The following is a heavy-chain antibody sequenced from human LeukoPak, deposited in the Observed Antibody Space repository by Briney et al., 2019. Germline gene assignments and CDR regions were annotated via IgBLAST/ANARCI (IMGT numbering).Heavy chain of an antibody. Sequence: SETLSLTCAVYGGSLKFFYWSWIRQPPGKGLEWIGEFHDSERAKYNPSLKSRVTIPGDTSKNQFSLKLISVSAADTAVYYCARGPRLTYSAGSGSRGMSSYFYGIDVWGQGTTVAVSS. J-gene: IGHJ6*02. D-gene: IGHD3-10*01. V-gene: IGHV4-34*01. CDR2: FHDSERA. CDR3: ARGPRLTYSAGSGSRGMSSYFYGIDV. CDR1: GGSLKFFY.